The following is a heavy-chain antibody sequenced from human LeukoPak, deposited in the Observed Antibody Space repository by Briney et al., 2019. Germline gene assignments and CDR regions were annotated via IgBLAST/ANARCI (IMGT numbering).Heavy chain of an antibody. CDR2: IIPIFGTA. CDR3: ARSSGEYYGSDV. D-gene: IGHD3-10*01. Sequence: ASVKVSCKASGGTFSSYAISWVRHAPGQGLEWMGGIIPIFGTANYAQKFQGRVTITSDESTSTAYMELSSLRSEDTAVYYCARSSGEYYGSDVWGKGTTVTVSS. J-gene: IGHJ6*04. CDR1: GGTFSSYA. V-gene: IGHV1-69*01.